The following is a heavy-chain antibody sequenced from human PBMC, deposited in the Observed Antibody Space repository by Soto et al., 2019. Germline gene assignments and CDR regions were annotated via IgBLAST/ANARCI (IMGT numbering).Heavy chain of an antibody. CDR3: AHRILRTVFGLVTTTAIYFDF. D-gene: IGHD3-3*01. Sequence: QITLNESGPTVVNPAETLTLTCTFSGFSLTTSGVGVGWIRQSPGKAPEWLALIYWDDDKRYSASLKSRLTNTKDTYKNQVVPTMASVDPADTATYYCAHRILRTVFGLVTTTAIYFDFWGQGTPVVVSS. CDR1: GFSLTTSGVG. CDR2: IYWDDDK. J-gene: IGHJ4*02. V-gene: IGHV2-5*02.